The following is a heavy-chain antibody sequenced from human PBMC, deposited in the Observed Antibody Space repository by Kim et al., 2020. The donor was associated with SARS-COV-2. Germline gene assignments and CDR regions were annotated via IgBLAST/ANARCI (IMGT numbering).Heavy chain of an antibody. J-gene: IGHJ4*02. CDR2: ISYSGST. V-gene: IGHV4-39*01. CDR1: GDSISSSYYY. CDR3: ERRALVGTDGMWYFDY. D-gene: IGHD6-19*01. Sequence: SETLSLTCTVSGDSISSSYYYWGWIRQPPGKGLEWIGSISYSGSTHYNPSLQSRVTISVDPSKNQFSLILISVTAADTAVYYCERRALVGTDGMWYFDYWGQGTLVAVSS.